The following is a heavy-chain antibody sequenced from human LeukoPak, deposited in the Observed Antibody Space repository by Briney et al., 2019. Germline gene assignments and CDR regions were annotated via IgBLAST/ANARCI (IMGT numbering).Heavy chain of an antibody. CDR2: IYYSGST. Sequence: PSETLSLTCTVSGGSISSGDYYWSWIRQPPGKGLEWIGYIYYSGSTYYNPSLKSRVTISVDTSKNQFSLKLSSVTAADTAVYYCARERRLYINPPYGMDVWGQGTTVTVSS. D-gene: IGHD1-14*01. V-gene: IGHV4-30-4*01. J-gene: IGHJ6*02. CDR1: GGSISSGDYY. CDR3: ARERRLYINPPYGMDV.